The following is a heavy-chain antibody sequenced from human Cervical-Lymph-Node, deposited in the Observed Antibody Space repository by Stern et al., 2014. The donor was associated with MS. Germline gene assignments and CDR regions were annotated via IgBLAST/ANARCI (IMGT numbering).Heavy chain of an antibody. Sequence: EVQLLESGGGLVQPGGSLRLSCAASGFTFSNYWMHWVRQAPGKGLVWVSHINSDGGRTSYADSVKGRFTISGDNAKNTLYLQMNSLRAEDTAVYYCARSWELAFDSWGQGTLVTVSS. CDR2: INSDGGRT. V-gene: IGHV3-74*02. CDR3: ARSWELAFDS. J-gene: IGHJ4*02. CDR1: GFTFSNYW. D-gene: IGHD1-26*01.